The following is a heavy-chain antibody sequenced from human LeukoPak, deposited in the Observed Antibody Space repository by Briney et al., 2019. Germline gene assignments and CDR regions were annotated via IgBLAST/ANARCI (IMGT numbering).Heavy chain of an antibody. V-gene: IGHV3-21*01. J-gene: IGHJ3*02. CDR1: GFTFGSYS. D-gene: IGHD3-10*01. CDR2: ISSSSSYI. Sequence: PGGSLRLSCAASGFTFGSYSMNWVRQAPGKGLEWVSSISSSSSYIYYADSVKGRFTISRDNAKNSLYLQMNSLRAEDTAVYYCATWRGDAFDIWGQGTMVTVSS. CDR3: ATWRGDAFDI.